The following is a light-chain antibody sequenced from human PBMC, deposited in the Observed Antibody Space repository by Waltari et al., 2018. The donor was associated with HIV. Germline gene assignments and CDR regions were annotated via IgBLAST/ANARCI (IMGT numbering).Light chain of an antibody. CDR3: QSYESSLRGVV. V-gene: IGLV1-40*01. CDR2: DNS. CDR1: TSNIGAGYD. Sequence: QSVLTQPPSVSGVPGQRVTISCTGSTSNIGAGYDVHWYQQIPGTAPKLLIYDNSHRPSGVSARFSGSKSGTSASLAISGLQAEDEADFYCQSYESSLRGVVFGGGTRLTV. J-gene: IGLJ2*01.